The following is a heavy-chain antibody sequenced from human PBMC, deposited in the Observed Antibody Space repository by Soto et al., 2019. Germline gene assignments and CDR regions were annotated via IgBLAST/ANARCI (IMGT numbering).Heavy chain of an antibody. CDR3: ARWGSSNWFDP. CDR2: IYYSGST. J-gene: IGHJ5*02. CDR1: GCSISSYY. V-gene: IGHV4-59*01. Sequence: SETLSLTCPVSGCSISSYYWSWIRQPPGKGLEWIGYIYYSGSTNYNPSLKSRVTISVDTSKNQFSLKLSSVTAADTAVYYCARWGSSNWFDPWGQGTLVTVSS. D-gene: IGHD6-6*01.